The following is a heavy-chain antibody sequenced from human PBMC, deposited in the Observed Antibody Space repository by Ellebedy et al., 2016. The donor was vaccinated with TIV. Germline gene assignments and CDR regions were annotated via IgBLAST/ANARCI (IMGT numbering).Heavy chain of an antibody. V-gene: IGHV3-23*01. CDR1: GLTFSSFA. Sequence: GESLKISXAASGLTFSSFAMNWVRQAPGKGLEWVSGISNSGDSTYYADSVKGRFTISRDNAKNSLYLQMNSLRAEDTAVYYCARAITSGTTEQYDAFDIWGQGTMVTVSS. D-gene: IGHD1-1*01. CDR3: ARAITSGTTEQYDAFDI. CDR2: ISNSGDST. J-gene: IGHJ3*02.